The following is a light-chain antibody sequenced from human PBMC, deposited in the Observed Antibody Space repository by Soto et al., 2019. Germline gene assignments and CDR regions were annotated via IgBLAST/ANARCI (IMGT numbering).Light chain of an antibody. CDR2: SAA. CDR3: QQHDSWPPYT. Sequence: EIVMTQSPDTLSLSPGERATLSCRASQNIDNNLAWYQQKPGQAPRLLIYSAASRVTGVPPRFSGSGSGTEFTLTISSLQSEDFATYYCQQHDSWPPYTFGQGTNLEIK. CDR1: QNIDNN. J-gene: IGKJ2*01. V-gene: IGKV3-15*01.